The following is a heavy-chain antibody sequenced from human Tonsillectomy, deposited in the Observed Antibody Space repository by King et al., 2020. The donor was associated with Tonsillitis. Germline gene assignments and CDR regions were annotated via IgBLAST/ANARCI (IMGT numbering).Heavy chain of an antibody. CDR2: IYYSGST. J-gene: IGHJ5*02. Sequence: LQLQESGPGLVKPSETLSLTCTVSGGSISSSSYYWGWIRQPPGKGLEWIGSIYYSGSTYYNPSLKSRVTISVDTSKNQFSLKLSSVTAADTAVYYCASGYYGSGSYNWFDPWGQGTLVTVSS. V-gene: IGHV4-39*01. CDR3: ASGYYGSGSYNWFDP. CDR1: GGSISSSSYY. D-gene: IGHD3-10*01.